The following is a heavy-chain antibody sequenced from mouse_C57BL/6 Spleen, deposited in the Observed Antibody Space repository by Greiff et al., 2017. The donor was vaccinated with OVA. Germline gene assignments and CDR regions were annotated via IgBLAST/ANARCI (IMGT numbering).Heavy chain of an antibody. CDR2: IDPSDSYT. Sequence: VQLQQPGAELVKPGASVKLSCKASGYTFTSYWMQWVKQRPGQGLEWIGEIDPSDSYTNYNQKFKGKATLTVDTSSSTAYMQLSSLTSEDSAVYYCARLKDHTFDYWGQGTTLTVSS. CDR1: GYTFTSYW. CDR3: ARLKDHTFDY. V-gene: IGHV1-50*01. J-gene: IGHJ2*01.